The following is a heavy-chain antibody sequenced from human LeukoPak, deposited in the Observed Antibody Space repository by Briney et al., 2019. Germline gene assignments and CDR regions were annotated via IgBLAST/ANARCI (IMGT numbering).Heavy chain of an antibody. CDR2: IYTSGST. Sequence: SETLSLTCTVSAGSISSGSCYWSWLRQPAGTGLEWIGRIYTSGSTNYNPSLKSRVTISVDTSKNQFSLKLSSVPAADTAVYYCARVRVGATTTFDYWGQGTLVTVSS. J-gene: IGHJ4*02. CDR1: AGSISSGSCY. D-gene: IGHD1-26*01. CDR3: ARVRVGATTTFDY. V-gene: IGHV4-61*02.